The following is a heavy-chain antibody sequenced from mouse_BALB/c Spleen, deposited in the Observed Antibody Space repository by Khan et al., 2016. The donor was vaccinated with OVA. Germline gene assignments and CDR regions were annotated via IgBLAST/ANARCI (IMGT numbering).Heavy chain of an antibody. CDR3: ASTPGYYGSNYFDY. V-gene: IGHV5-9-3*01. CDR2: ISSGGSYT. J-gene: IGHJ2*01. Sequence: EVELVESGGGLVKPGGSLKLSCAASGFTFSNYALSWVRQTPEKRLEWVATISSGGSYTYYPASVKGRFTISRDNAENTLNQQMSSLRSEDTAMYYCASTPGYYGSNYFDYWGQGTTLSVSS. CDR1: GFTFSNYA. D-gene: IGHD1-1*01.